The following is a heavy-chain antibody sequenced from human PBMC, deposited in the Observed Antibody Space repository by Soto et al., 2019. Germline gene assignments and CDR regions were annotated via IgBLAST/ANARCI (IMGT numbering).Heavy chain of an antibody. Sequence: ASVKVSCKASGYTFTSYDINWVRQATGQGLEWMGWMNPNSGGTSYAQKFQGWVTMTRDTSISTAYMELSRLRSDDTAVYYCARDGGYCSSTSCYTFFDYWGQGTLVTVSS. CDR2: MNPNSGGT. D-gene: IGHD2-2*02. CDR1: GYTFTSYD. J-gene: IGHJ4*02. V-gene: IGHV1-2*04. CDR3: ARDGGYCSSTSCYTFFDY.